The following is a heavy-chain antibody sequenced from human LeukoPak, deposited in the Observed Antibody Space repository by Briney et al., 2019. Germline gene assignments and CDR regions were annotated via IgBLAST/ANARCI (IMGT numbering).Heavy chain of an antibody. Sequence: GGSLRLSCAASGCTFSIYGMHWVRQAPGKGLEWVAVISYDGSNKYYADSVKGRFTISRDHSKNTLYLQMNSLRAEDTALYYCVKDFWKYQLRTLDYWGQGTLVTVSS. CDR1: GCTFSIYG. V-gene: IGHV3-30*18. D-gene: IGHD2-2*01. J-gene: IGHJ4*02. CDR2: ISYDGSNK. CDR3: VKDFWKYQLRTLDY.